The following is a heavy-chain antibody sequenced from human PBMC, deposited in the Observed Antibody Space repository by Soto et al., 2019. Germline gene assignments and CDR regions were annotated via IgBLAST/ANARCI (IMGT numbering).Heavy chain of an antibody. CDR2: IYYSGST. CDR1: GGSISRSSYY. V-gene: IGHV4-61*01. D-gene: IGHD2-21*02. Sequence: SETLSLTCTVSGGSISRSSYYWSWIRQPPGKGLEWIGYIYYSGSTNYNPSLKSRVTISVDTSKNQFSLKLSSVTAADTAVYYCARGWGLVFDYWGQGTLVTVS. CDR3: ARGWGLVFDY. J-gene: IGHJ4*02.